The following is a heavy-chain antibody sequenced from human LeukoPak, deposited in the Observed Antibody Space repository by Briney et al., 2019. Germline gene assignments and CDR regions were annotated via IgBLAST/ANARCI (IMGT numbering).Heavy chain of an antibody. V-gene: IGHV3-30*18. CDR3: AKGGEQKTFRCGMDS. CDR1: GFTFSDYY. Sequence: GGSLRLSCAASGFTFSDYYMHWVGQAPGKGLEWVALMSNDGGIKYYGPSVRGRFTISRDNSENTLYLQMNSLRVDDTAVYYCAKGGEQKTFRCGMDSWGQGTPVTVSS. J-gene: IGHJ4*02. CDR2: MSNDGGIK. D-gene: IGHD1/OR15-1a*01.